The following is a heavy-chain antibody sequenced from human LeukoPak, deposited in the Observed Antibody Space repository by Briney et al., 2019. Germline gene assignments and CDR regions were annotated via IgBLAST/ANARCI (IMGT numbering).Heavy chain of an antibody. D-gene: IGHD3-10*01. CDR2: ISAYNGNT. Sequence: VASVKVSCKASGYTFTSYGISWVRQAPGQGLEWMGWISAYNGNTNYAQKLQGRVTMTTDTSTSTAYMELRSLRSDDTAVYYCARVLWFGELLSDFDYWGQGTLVTVSS. CDR1: GYTFTSYG. V-gene: IGHV1-18*01. CDR3: ARVLWFGELLSDFDY. J-gene: IGHJ4*02.